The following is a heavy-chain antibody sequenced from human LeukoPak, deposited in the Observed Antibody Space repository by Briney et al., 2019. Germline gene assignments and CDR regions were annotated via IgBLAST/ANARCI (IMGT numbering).Heavy chain of an antibody. J-gene: IGHJ4*02. CDR3: ASPPAGY. CDR2: VSNDGTNR. Sequence: GGSLRLSCAASGFSFSDYAIHWVRQAPGKALEWVAGVSNDGTNRLYADSVKGRFTISRDNAKNSLYLQMNSLRAEDTAVYYCASPPAGYWGQGTLVTVSS. V-gene: IGHV3-30-3*01. D-gene: IGHD6-13*01. CDR1: GFSFSDYA.